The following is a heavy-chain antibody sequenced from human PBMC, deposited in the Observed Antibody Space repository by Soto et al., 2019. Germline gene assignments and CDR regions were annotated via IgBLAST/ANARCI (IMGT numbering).Heavy chain of an antibody. V-gene: IGHV1-46*01. CDR1: GYTFTSYY. CDR2: INPSGGST. Sequence: GASVKVSCKASGYTFTSYYMHWVRQAPGQGLEWMGIINPSGGSTSYAQKFQGRVTMTRDTSTSTVYMELSSLRSEDTAVYYCARDGLYSSGWYGYWFEPWGQGTLVTVSS. CDR3: ARDGLYSSGWYGYWFEP. J-gene: IGHJ5*02. D-gene: IGHD6-19*01.